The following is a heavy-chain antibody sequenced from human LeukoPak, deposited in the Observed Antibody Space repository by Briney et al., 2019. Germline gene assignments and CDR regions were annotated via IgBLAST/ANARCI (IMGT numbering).Heavy chain of an antibody. J-gene: IGHJ5*02. D-gene: IGHD1-26*01. Sequence: SETLSLTCTVSGGSIISSSFWWGWIRQPPGKGLEWIGSIYYSGVSYYNTSLKSRVTISVDTSKNQFSLKLSSVTAADTAVYYCARRVVGATKWFDPWGQGTLVTVSS. CDR1: GGSIISSSFW. CDR3: ARRVVGATKWFDP. V-gene: IGHV4-39*01. CDR2: IYYSGVS.